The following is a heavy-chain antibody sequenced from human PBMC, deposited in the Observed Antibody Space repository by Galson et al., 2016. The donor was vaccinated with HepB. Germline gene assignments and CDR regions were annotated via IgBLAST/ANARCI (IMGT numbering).Heavy chain of an antibody. J-gene: IGHJ2*01. CDR3: ARDSDTSGLHWYFDL. Sequence: SLRLSCAASGFTFSSYWMQWVRQAPGKGLVWVSRIHSDGSTTSYADSVKGRFTISRDNAKNTLYLQMNSLRAEDTAVYYCARDSDTSGLHWYFDLWGRGTLVTVSS. V-gene: IGHV3-74*01. D-gene: IGHD3-22*01. CDR2: IHSDGSTT. CDR1: GFTFSSYW.